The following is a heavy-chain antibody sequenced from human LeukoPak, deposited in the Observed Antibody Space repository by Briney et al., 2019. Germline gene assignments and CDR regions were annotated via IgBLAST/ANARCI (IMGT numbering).Heavy chain of an antibody. D-gene: IGHD1-1*01. Sequence: GGSLRLSCAASGFTFSSYSMNWVRQAPGKGLEWVSSISSGSSYLSYADSLKGRFTISRDNAKSSLYLQMNSLRAEDTAVYYCARDMNGLTWGQGTLVTVSS. J-gene: IGHJ5*02. CDR3: ARDMNGLT. V-gene: IGHV3-21*01. CDR1: GFTFSSYS. CDR2: ISSGSSYL.